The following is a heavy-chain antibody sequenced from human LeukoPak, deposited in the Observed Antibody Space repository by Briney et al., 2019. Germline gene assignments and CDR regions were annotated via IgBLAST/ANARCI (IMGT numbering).Heavy chain of an antibody. CDR1: GFTFSYYG. CDR3: ARSRNGSFDY. Sequence: PGGSLRLSCGASGFTFSYYGMHWVRQAPGKGLVWVSRINNDGSNTNYADSVKGRFIISRDNAKNTLYLQMNSLRADDTALYYCARSRNGSFDYWGQGTLVTVSS. J-gene: IGHJ4*02. D-gene: IGHD6-25*01. V-gene: IGHV3-74*01. CDR2: INNDGSNT.